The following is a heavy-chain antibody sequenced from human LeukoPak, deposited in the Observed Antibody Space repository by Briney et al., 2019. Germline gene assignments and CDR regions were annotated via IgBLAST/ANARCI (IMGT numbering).Heavy chain of an antibody. Sequence: GGSLGLSCAASRITLSTYWMSWVRPAPGKGLEWVANIKQDGSEKNYVDSVKGRFTISRDNSKNSLYLQMNSLRAEDTALYYCARGGLYWHIWGQGTMVTVSS. CDR1: RITLSTYW. V-gene: IGHV3-7*04. CDR3: ARGGLYWHI. CDR2: IKQDGSEK. D-gene: IGHD2-15*01. J-gene: IGHJ3*02.